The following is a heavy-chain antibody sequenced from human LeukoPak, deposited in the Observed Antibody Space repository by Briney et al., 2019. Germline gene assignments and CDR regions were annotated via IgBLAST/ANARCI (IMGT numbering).Heavy chain of an antibody. V-gene: IGHV3-11*05. CDR3: ARVDSSGYFYWPDY. CDR2: ISGSSSYT. D-gene: IGHD3-22*01. CDR1: GFTFSDYY. Sequence: PGGSLRLSCAASGFTFSDYYMTWIRQAPGKGLEWVSYISGSSSYTNYADSVKGRFTISRDNAKNSLYLQMNSLRAEDTAVYYCARVDSSGYFYWPDYWGQGTLVTVSA. J-gene: IGHJ4*02.